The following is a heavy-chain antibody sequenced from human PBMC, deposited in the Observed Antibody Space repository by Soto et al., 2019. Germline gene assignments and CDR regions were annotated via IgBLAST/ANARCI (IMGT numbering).Heavy chain of an antibody. Sequence: GGSLRLSCSVSGFTFSSYAMHWVCQAPGKGLEYVSSISSDGRITYCADSVKGRLTISRDNSKNTLYLQMSSLRPEDTAVYYCVKDRWVDYWGQGILVTVSS. CDR3: VKDRWVDY. V-gene: IGHV3-64D*08. CDR2: ISSDGRIT. CDR1: GFTFSSYA. D-gene: IGHD3-16*01. J-gene: IGHJ4*02.